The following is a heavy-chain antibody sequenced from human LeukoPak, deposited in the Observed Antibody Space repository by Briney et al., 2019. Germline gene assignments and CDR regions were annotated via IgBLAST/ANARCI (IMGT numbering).Heavy chain of an antibody. V-gene: IGHV4-39*01. CDR3: ARHNTRRTLMVVAANFDY. Sequence: PSETLSLTCTVSGGSISSSSYYWGWIRQPPGKGLEWIGSIYYSGSTYYNPSLKSRVTISVDTSKNQFSLKLSSVTAADTAVYYCARHNTRRTLMVVAANFDYWGQGTLVTVSS. J-gene: IGHJ4*02. D-gene: IGHD2-15*01. CDR1: GGSISSSSYY. CDR2: IYYSGST.